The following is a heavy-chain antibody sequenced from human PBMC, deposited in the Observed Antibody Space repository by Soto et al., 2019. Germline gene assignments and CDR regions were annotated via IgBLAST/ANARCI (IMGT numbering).Heavy chain of an antibody. J-gene: IGHJ6*02. CDR1: GYTFTGYY. D-gene: IGHD3-22*01. CDR3: ALDSSGYWPSYYYGMDV. Sequence: QVQLVQSGAEVKKPGASVKVSCKASGYTFTGYYMHWVRQAPGQGLEWMGWINTNSGGTNYAQKFHGEVTMTRDTSISTAYMELSRLRSDDTAVYYCALDSSGYWPSYYYGMDVWGQGTTVTVSS. CDR2: INTNSGGT. V-gene: IGHV1-2*02.